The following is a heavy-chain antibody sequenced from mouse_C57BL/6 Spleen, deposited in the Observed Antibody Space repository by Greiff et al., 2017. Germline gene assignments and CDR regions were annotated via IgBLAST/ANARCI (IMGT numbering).Heavy chain of an antibody. CDR1: GYSITSDY. V-gene: IGHV3-8*01. CDR3: AGYYGYEKGYFDV. D-gene: IGHD2-2*01. CDR2: ISHSGST. J-gene: IGHJ1*03. Sequence: EVKLVESGPGLAKPSQTLSLSCSATGYSITSDYWHWIRKFPGNKLEYMGYISHSGSTYYYPSLNSRNSMTRDTSKNQYYLQLNSVTTEDTATYYCAGYYGYEKGYFDVWGTGTTVTVSS.